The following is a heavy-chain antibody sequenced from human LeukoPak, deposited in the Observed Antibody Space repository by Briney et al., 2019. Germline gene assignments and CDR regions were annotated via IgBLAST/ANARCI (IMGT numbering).Heavy chain of an antibody. CDR2: INPSGGST. J-gene: IGHJ5*02. Sequence: ASVKVSCKASGYTFTGYYMHWVRQAPGQGLEWMGIINPSGGSTSYAQKFQGRVTMTRDMSTSTVYMELSSLRSEDTAVYYCARDRSVAAPSGWFDPWGQGTPVTVSS. CDR3: ARDRSVAAPSGWFDP. CDR1: GYTFTGYY. V-gene: IGHV1-46*01. D-gene: IGHD2-15*01.